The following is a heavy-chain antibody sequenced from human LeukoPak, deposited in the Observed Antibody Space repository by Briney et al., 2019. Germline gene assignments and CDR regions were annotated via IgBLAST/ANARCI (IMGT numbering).Heavy chain of an antibody. D-gene: IGHD3-10*01. Sequence: SETLSLTCAVYGGSFSGYYWSWIRQPPGKGLEWIGEINHSGSTNYNPSLKSRVTISVDTSKNQFSLKLSSVTAADTAVYYCARGELWSCDYWGQGTLVTVSS. CDR3: ARGELWSCDY. V-gene: IGHV4-34*01. CDR2: INHSGST. J-gene: IGHJ4*02. CDR1: GGSFSGYY.